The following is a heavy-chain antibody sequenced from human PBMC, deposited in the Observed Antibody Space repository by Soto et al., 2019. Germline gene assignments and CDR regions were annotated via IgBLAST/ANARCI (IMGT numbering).Heavy chain of an antibody. CDR3: ARDNYYDSSVLDY. CDR1: GYTFTNYG. Sequence: ASVKVSCKASGYTFTNYGISWVRQAPGQGLEWMGWIITNNGTTNYAQKFQGRVTITTDESTSTAYMELSSLRSEDTAVYYCARDNYYDSSVLDYWGQGTLVTVSS. CDR2: IITNNGTT. V-gene: IGHV1-18*01. D-gene: IGHD3-22*01. J-gene: IGHJ4*02.